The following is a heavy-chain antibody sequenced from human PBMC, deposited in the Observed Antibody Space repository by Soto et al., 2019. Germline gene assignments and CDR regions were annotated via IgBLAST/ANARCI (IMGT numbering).Heavy chain of an antibody. CDR2: IYSAGAT. J-gene: IGHJ4*02. V-gene: IGHV3-66*04. Sequence: EVELVESGGGLVQPGGSLRLSCAASGFTVSSNYMTWVRQAPGQGLECVSVIYSAGATDYADSVKGRFTISRDSSNNMLYLQMISLRVEDTAVYYCARRHYYGSDWGQGTLVTVSS. CDR3: ARRHYYGSD. D-gene: IGHD3-10*01. CDR1: GFTVSSNY.